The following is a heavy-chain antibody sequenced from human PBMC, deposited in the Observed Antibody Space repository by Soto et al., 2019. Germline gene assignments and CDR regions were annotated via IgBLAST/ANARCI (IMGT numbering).Heavy chain of an antibody. V-gene: IGHV3-15*01. CDR3: ADMPVATTADY. J-gene: IGHJ4*02. Sequence: PGGSLRLSCVGSGFTFANAWMNWGRQAPGKGLEWVGLIKTNAEGGTTNYAAPVKGRFTISRDDSKDTVYLHMSSLTTEDTAVYYCADMPVATTADYWGRGTLVTVSS. CDR1: GFTFANAW. CDR2: IKTNAEGGTT. D-gene: IGHD5-12*01.